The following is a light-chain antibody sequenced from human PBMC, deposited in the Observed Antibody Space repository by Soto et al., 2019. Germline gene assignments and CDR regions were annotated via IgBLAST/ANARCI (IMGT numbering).Light chain of an antibody. J-gene: IGKJ4*01. CDR1: QDISSY. V-gene: IGKV1-9*01. CDR3: QQLNSYPLT. Sequence: IQLTQSPASLSASVGDRVTITCLASQDISSYLAWYQQKPGKAPNLLIYAASTLQSGVPSRFSGSGSGTDFTLTISSLQPEDFATYYCQQLNSYPLTFGGGTKVDIK. CDR2: AAS.